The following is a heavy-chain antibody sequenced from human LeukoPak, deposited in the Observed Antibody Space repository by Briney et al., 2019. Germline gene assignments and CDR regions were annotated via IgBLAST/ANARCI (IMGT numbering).Heavy chain of an antibody. CDR3: AKDEIYTYASGYFDY. V-gene: IGHV3-30*18. CDR1: GFTFSSYG. J-gene: IGHJ4*02. CDR2: ISYDGSNK. Sequence: GRSLRLSCAASGFTFSSYGMHWVRQAPGKGLEWVALISYDGSNKYYADSVKGRFTISRDKSKNTLYLQMNSLRAEDTAVYYCAKDEIYTYASGYFDYWGQGTLVTVSS. D-gene: IGHD5-18*01.